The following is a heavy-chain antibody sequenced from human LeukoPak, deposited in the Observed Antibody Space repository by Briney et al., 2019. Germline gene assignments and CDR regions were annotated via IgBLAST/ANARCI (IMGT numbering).Heavy chain of an antibody. CDR2: IYNSGST. CDR3: RRGTVTTANFDC. D-gene: IGHD4-17*01. J-gene: IGHJ4*02. Sequence: SETQSLACTVSGGSISSYHWSWIRQPPGKGPEYIGYIYNSGSTNYKPSLKSRVTISIDTSKNQFSLTLSSVTAADAAVYYCRRGTVTTANFDCWGQGTLVTVSS. V-gene: IGHV4-59*01. CDR1: GGSISSYH.